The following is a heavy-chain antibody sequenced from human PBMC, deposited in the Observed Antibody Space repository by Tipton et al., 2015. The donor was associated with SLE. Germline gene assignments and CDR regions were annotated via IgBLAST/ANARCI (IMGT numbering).Heavy chain of an antibody. Sequence: QLVQSGAEVKKPGSSVKVSCKASGGTFSSYAISWVRQAPGQGLEWMGGIIPIFGTANYAQTFQGRVTITADKSTSTAYMELSSLRSEDTAVYYCARESPRDFVVVVAATNYYYGMDGWVQGTTVTVSS. D-gene: IGHD2-15*01. CDR3: ARESPRDFVVVVAATNYYYGMDG. V-gene: IGHV1-69*06. J-gene: IGHJ6*02. CDR2: IIPIFGTA. CDR1: GGTFSSYA.